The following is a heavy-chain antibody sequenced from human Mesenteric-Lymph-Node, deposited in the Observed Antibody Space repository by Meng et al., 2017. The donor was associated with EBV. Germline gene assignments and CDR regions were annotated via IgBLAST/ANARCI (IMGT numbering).Heavy chain of an antibody. Sequence: QVQLQYSGQGMVKPSQTLSLTCTVSGGSISSGDYYWSWIRQPPGKGLEWIGYIYYSGSTHYNPSLKSRVTISVDTSKNQFSLKLSSVTAADTAVYYCARGGVLSYYALDYWGQGTLVTVSS. J-gene: IGHJ4*02. V-gene: IGHV4-30-4*01. CDR3: ARGGVLSYYALDY. D-gene: IGHD1-26*01. CDR1: GGSISSGDYY. CDR2: IYYSGST.